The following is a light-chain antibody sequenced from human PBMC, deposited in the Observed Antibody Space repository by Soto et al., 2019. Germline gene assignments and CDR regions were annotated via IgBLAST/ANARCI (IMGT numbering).Light chain of an antibody. CDR2: DAS. CDR3: QQYDNLPLPGT. V-gene: IGKV1-33*01. J-gene: IGKJ1*01. CDR1: QDISKY. Sequence: DIQLTQSPSSLSASVGDRVTITCQASQDISKYLNWFQQKPGKAPKLLIYDASDLETGVPSRFSGRGSGTDFTFTISSLQPEDIATYYCQQYDNLPLPGTFGQGTRVEIK.